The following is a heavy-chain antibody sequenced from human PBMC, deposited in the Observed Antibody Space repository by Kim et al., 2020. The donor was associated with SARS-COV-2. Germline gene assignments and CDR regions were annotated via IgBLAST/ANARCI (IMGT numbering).Heavy chain of an antibody. D-gene: IGHD2-15*01. CDR3: ARDPKGRVVAVDY. V-gene: IGHV1-18*01. Sequence: YAQKLQGRVTMTTDTSTSTAYMELRSLRSDDTAVYYCARDPKGRVVAVDYWGQGTLVTVSS. J-gene: IGHJ4*02.